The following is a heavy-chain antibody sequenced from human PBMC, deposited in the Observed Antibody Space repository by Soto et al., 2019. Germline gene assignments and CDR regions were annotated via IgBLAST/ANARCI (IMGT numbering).Heavy chain of an antibody. CDR1: GFTFSSYG. V-gene: IGHV3-33*05. CDR3: ARDPSTGKADY. J-gene: IGHJ4*01. CDR2: VSYDGSDK. Sequence: SLRLSCAASGFTFSSYGMHWVRQAPGKVLEWVAVVSYDGSDKYYADSVKGRFTVSRDNSKNTLYLEMNNLRVDDTALYYCARDPSTGKADYWGRGTLVTVSS. D-gene: IGHD3-9*01.